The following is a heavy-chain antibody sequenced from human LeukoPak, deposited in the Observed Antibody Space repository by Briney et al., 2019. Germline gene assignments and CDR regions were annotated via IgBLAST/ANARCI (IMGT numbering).Heavy chain of an antibody. CDR3: TRVIQGYDILTGYYPEYFQH. CDR2: IKQDGSEK. V-gene: IGHV3-7*01. J-gene: IGHJ1*01. CDR1: GFIFSSYW. Sequence: GGSLRLSCAASGFIFSSYWMSWVRQAPGKGLEWVANIKQDGSEKYYVDSAKGRFTISRDNAKNSLYLQMNSLRAEDTAVYYCTRVIQGYDILTGYYPEYFQHWGQGILVTVSS. D-gene: IGHD3-9*01.